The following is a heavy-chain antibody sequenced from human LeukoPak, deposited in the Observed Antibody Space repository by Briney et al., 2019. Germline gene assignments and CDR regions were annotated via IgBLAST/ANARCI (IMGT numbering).Heavy chain of an antibody. V-gene: IGHV3-21*01. CDR1: GFTFSTYN. J-gene: IGHJ6*02. CDR2: MTPGDTYI. Sequence: WGSLRLSCVASGFTFSTYNMNWFRQAPGKGLEWVATMTPGDTYIYYTDSVKGRVTISRDDSKNSVYLEMSSLRAEDTAVYYCVSVPISRLGADLLYHVWGQGTTVLVSS. CDR3: VSVPISRLGADLLYHV. D-gene: IGHD3-3*01.